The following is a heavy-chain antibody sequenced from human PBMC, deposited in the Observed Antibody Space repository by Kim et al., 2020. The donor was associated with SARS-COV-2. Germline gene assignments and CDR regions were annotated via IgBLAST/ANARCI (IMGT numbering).Heavy chain of an antibody. V-gene: IGHV4-39*01. J-gene: IGHJ4*02. D-gene: IGHD3-3*01. CDR3: ARLESYDFWSGYFDY. Sequence: PSLKSRVTIAVDTSKNKFSLKLSSVTAADTAVYYCARLESYDFWSGYFDYWGQGTLVTVSS.